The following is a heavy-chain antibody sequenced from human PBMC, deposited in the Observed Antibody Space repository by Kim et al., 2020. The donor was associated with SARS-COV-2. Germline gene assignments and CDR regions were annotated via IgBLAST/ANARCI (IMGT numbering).Heavy chain of an antibody. V-gene: IGHV1-18*01. CDR3: ARDYYDSSAGGMDV. D-gene: IGHD3-22*01. Sequence: AQKLQGRVTMTTDTSTSTGYMELRSLRSDDTAVYYCARDYYDSSAGGMDVWGQGTTVTVSS. J-gene: IGHJ6*02.